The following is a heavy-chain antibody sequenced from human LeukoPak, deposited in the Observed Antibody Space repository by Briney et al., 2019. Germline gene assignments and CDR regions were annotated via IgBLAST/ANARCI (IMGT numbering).Heavy chain of an antibody. CDR2: IIPIFGTA. CDR3: ARAEPATGYYFDY. J-gene: IGHJ4*02. D-gene: IGHD1-14*01. Sequence: ASVKVSCKASGGTFSRYAISWVRQAPGQGLEWMGGIIPIFGTANYAQKFQGRVTITADESTSTAYMELSSLRSEDTAVYYCARAEPATGYYFDYWGQGTLVTVSS. CDR1: GGTFSRYA. V-gene: IGHV1-69*13.